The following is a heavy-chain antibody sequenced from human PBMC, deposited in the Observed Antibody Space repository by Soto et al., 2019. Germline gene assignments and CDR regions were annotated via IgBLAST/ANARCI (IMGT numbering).Heavy chain of an antibody. CDR1: AFTFSDYW. V-gene: IGHV3-7*01. D-gene: IGHD2-21*02. CDR2: IKVDGSDK. CDR3: ARGGGNSDY. Sequence: EVQLVESGGGLVQPGGSLRLSCAASAFTFSDYWMSWVRQAPGKGLEWVANIKVDGSDKNYVDSVKGRFIISRDNAKNSLYLQMNSLRAEDTAVYYCARGGGNSDYWGQGTLVTVSS. J-gene: IGHJ4*02.